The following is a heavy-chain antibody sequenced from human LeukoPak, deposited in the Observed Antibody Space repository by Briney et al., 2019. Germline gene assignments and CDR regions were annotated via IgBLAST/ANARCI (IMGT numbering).Heavy chain of an antibody. Sequence: GASVKVSCKSSGYTFTGYYMHWVRQAPGQGLEWMGWINPNSGGTNYAQKFQGRVTMTRDTSISTAYMELSWLRSDDTAVYYCARPTVGATTLPQLDYWGQATLVTVSS. J-gene: IGHJ4*02. CDR2: INPNSGGT. D-gene: IGHD1-26*01. CDR1: GYTFTGYY. V-gene: IGHV1-2*02. CDR3: ARPTVGATTLPQLDY.